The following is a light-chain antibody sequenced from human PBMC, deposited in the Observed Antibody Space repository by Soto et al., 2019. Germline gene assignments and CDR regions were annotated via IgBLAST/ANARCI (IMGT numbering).Light chain of an antibody. CDR1: QDIGNY. J-gene: IGKJ1*01. CDR3: QKYDSAPCT. CDR2: AAS. V-gene: IGKV1-27*01. Sequence: DIQMTQSPSSLSASVGDRVTITCRASQDIGNYLAWYQQKPGTVPKLLIYAASTLQSAFPPRFTGSGSGTDFTLTISSLQPEDVATYYCQKYDSAPCTFGQGTKVEIK.